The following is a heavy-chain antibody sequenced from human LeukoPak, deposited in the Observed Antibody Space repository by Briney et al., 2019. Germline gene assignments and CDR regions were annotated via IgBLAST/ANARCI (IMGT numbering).Heavy chain of an antibody. D-gene: IGHD3-10*01. V-gene: IGHV1-69*06. CDR3: ARDRNPGEINIMDV. J-gene: IGHJ6*04. Sequence: ASVKVSCKASGGTFSSYAISWVRQAPGQGLEWMGGIIPIFGTANYAQKFQGRVTIIADKSTSTAYMELSSLRSEDTGVYYCARDRNPGEINIMDVWGKGTTVTVSS. CDR1: GGTFSSYA. CDR2: IIPIFGTA.